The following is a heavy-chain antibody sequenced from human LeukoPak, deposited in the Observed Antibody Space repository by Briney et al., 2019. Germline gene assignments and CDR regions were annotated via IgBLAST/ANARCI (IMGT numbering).Heavy chain of an antibody. CDR1: GFTFSSYA. J-gene: IGHJ4*02. CDR2: ISGSGGST. D-gene: IGHD6-6*01. Sequence: PGGSLRLSCAASGFTFSSYAMSWVRQAPGKGLEWVSAISGSGGSTYYVDSVKGRFTLSRDNSKNTLYLQMHSLRAEDTAVYYCARGGHTSSSWRNFFDHWGQGTLVTVSS. V-gene: IGHV3-23*01. CDR3: ARGGHTSSSWRNFFDH.